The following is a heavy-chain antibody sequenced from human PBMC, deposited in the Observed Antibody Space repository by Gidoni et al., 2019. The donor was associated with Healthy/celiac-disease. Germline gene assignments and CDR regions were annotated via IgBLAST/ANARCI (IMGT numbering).Heavy chain of an antibody. CDR1: GFTFSSSG. D-gene: IGHD3-3*01. CDR2: IWYDGSNK. V-gene: IGHV3-33*01. Sequence: QVQLVESGGGVVQPGRSLRLSCAASGFTFSSSGMHWVRPAPGKGLEWVAVIWYDGSNKDYADSVKGRFTISRDNSKNTLYLQMNSLRAEDTAVYYCARGGVLGDFWSGYYLDYWGQGTLVTVSS. J-gene: IGHJ4*02. CDR3: ARGGVLGDFWSGYYLDY.